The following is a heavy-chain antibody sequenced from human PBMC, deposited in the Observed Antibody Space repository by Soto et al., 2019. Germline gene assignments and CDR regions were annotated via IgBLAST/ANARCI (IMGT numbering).Heavy chain of an antibody. CDR1: GGTFSSYA. CDR3: ARDPFGVVIMRDYYDYGMDV. J-gene: IGHJ6*02. CDR2: IIPIFGTA. D-gene: IGHD3-3*01. V-gene: IGHV1-69*01. Sequence: QVQLVQSGAEVKKPGSSVKVSCKASGGTFSSYAISWVRQAPGQGLEWMGGIIPIFGTANYAQKFQGRVTITADESTSTAYMELSSLRSEDTAVYYCARDPFGVVIMRDYYDYGMDVWGQGTTVTVSS.